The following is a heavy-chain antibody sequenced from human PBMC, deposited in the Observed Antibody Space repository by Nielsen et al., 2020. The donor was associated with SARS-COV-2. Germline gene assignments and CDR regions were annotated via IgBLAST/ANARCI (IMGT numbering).Heavy chain of an antibody. Sequence: GESLKISCAASGFPFSSYEMSWVRQAPGQGLEWVANIKQDGSEKFYVDSVKGRFTISRDNAKNSLYLQMNSLRAEDTAVYYCARGDYSYYYYGMDVWGQGTTVTVSS. CDR3: ARGDYSYYYYGMDV. CDR2: IKQDGSEK. J-gene: IGHJ6*02. CDR1: GFPFSSYE. V-gene: IGHV3-7*03. D-gene: IGHD4-11*01.